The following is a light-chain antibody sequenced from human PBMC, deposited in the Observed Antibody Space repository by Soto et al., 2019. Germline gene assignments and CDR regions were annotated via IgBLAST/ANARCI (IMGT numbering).Light chain of an antibody. CDR3: QQYNGSPGT. Sequence: DIQMTQSPSTLSASVGDRVTITCRASQSINIWLAWYQQKPGKAPNLLIYDASSLASGAPSRFSGSGSGTEFTLSISSLQPDAFATYLFQQYNGSPGTFGHGTKV. V-gene: IGKV1-5*01. CDR1: QSINIW. J-gene: IGKJ2*01. CDR2: DAS.